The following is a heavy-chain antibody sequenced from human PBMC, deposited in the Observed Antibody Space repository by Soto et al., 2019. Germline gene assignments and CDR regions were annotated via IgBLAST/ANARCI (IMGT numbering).Heavy chain of an antibody. J-gene: IGHJ5*02. V-gene: IGHV3-30*18. CDR3: AKEDESGSRTCGS. Sequence: QVQLVESGGGVVQPGRSPRLPCAASGFTFSSYGVHWVRQAPGKGREWVAVIAYEGRIKYYADSVKGRFTISRDNSKNTLYLQMNNLRAEDTAVYYSAKEDESGSRTCGSWGEGTMDIFSS. CDR2: IAYEGRIK. CDR1: GFTFSSYG. D-gene: IGHD6-25*01.